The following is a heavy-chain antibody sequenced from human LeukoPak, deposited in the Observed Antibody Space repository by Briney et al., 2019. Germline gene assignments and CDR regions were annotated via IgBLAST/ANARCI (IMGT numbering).Heavy chain of an antibody. D-gene: IGHD6-19*01. CDR1: GFTFSSYA. J-gene: IGHJ4*02. V-gene: IGHV3-23*01. CDR2: ISGSGRST. CDR3: AKKIPVYSGHDSGSGWYYY. Sequence: PGGSLRLSCAASGFTFSSYAMSWVRQAPGKGLEWVSAISGSGRSTYYADSVKGRFTISRDNSKNTLYLQMNSLRAEDTAVYYCAKKIPVYSGHDSGSGWYYYWGQGTLVTVSS.